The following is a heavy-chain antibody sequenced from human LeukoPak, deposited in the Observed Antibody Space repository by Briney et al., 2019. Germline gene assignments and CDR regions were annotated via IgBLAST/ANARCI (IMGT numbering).Heavy chain of an antibody. Sequence: GGSLRLSCVASGFPFSGYWMDWVRQAPGKGMEWVANINQDGTNQYFAASVKGRFSISRDNAKNSLYLQMNSLRAEDTAVYYCARTQKYYDLWSGMNWGQGTLVTVSS. CDR2: INQDGTNQ. V-gene: IGHV3-7*01. J-gene: IGHJ4*02. CDR1: GFPFSGYW. CDR3: ARTQKYYDLWSGMN. D-gene: IGHD3-3*01.